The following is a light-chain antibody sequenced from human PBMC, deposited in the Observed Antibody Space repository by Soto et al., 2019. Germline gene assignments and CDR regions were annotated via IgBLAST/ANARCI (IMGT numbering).Light chain of an antibody. J-gene: IGKJ1*01. CDR3: QQYGGAPWT. CDR2: GAS. Sequence: EIVLTQSPGTLSLSPGERATLSCRASQIVSSNYLAWFQQRPGQPPRLLISGASSRATGIPDRFRGSGSGTDFTLTINRLEPEDFAVYHCQQYGGAPWTFGQGTKVEIK. V-gene: IGKV3-20*01. CDR1: QIVSSNY.